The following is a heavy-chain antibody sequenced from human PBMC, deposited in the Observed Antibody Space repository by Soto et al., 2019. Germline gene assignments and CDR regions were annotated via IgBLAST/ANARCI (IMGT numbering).Heavy chain of an antibody. J-gene: IGHJ4*02. Sequence: QVQLQQWGAGLLKPSETLSLTCAVYGGSFSGYYWSWIRQPPGKGLEWIGEINHSGSTNYNPSLKSRVTISVDTSKNQFSLKLSSVTAADTAVYYCARSRAGYGRYLNYWGQGTLVTVSS. D-gene: IGHD3-9*01. CDR2: INHSGST. CDR1: GGSFSGYY. V-gene: IGHV4-34*01. CDR3: ARSRAGYGRYLNY.